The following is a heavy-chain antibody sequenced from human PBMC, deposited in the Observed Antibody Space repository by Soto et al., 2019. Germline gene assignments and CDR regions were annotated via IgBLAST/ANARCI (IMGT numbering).Heavy chain of an antibody. Sequence: GGSLRLSCAASGFTFSDYYMSWIRQAPGKGLEWVSYISSSGSTIYYADSVKGRFTISRDKAKNSLYLQMNSLRAEDTAVYYCAREGRITMVRGAYYYYYMDVWGKGTTVTVSS. V-gene: IGHV3-11*01. J-gene: IGHJ6*03. CDR1: GFTFSDYY. CDR2: ISSSGSTI. CDR3: AREGRITMVRGAYYYYYMDV. D-gene: IGHD3-10*01.